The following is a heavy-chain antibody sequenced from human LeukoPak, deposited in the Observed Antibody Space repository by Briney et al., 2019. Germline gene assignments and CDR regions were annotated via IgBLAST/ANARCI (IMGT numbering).Heavy chain of an antibody. Sequence: SETLSLTCTVSGGSVSSGTYYWSWVRQPPGKGLEWIGYIYYSGTTNYNPSLKSRVTISVDTSKNQFSLKLSSVTAADTAVYYCARDRVRGNSNPFFDYWGQGTLVTVSS. CDR3: ARDRVRGNSNPFFDY. J-gene: IGHJ4*02. CDR1: GGSVSSGTYY. V-gene: IGHV4-61*01. CDR2: IYYSGTT. D-gene: IGHD4-11*01.